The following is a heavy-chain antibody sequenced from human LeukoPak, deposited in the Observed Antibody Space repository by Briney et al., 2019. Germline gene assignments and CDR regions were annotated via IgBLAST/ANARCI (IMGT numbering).Heavy chain of an antibody. CDR3: ARVPRGAGALDY. D-gene: IGHD3-10*01. Sequence: SETLSLTCAVSGGSITSDNWWSWVRQTPGKGLEWIGEVYHRGNTNYNPSLKSRVTVSVDKSENQFSLKLNSATAADTAVYYCARVPRGAGALDYWGQGILVTVSS. V-gene: IGHV4-4*02. J-gene: IGHJ4*02. CDR1: GGSITSDNW. CDR2: VYHRGNT.